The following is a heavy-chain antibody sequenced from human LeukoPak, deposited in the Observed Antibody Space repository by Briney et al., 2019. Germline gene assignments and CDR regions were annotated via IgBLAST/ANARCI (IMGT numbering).Heavy chain of an antibody. CDR3: ARLHWESGGIYFYYYMDV. CDR2: INPNNGNT. D-gene: IGHD3-16*01. V-gene: IGHV1-8*01. CDR1: GNTLTSND. J-gene: IGHJ6*03. Sequence: ASVKVSCKASGNTLTSNDINWVRQAPGQGLEWMQSINPNNGNTAYARKFQGRVTMTRDTSIGTAYLELSALRSEDTAVYYCARLHWESGGIYFYYYMDVWGKGTTVTVSS.